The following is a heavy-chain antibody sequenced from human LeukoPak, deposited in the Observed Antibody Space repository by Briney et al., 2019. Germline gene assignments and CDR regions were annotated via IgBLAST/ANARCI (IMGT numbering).Heavy chain of an antibody. CDR3: AKDPSLLRFLEWLGYYFDY. D-gene: IGHD3-3*01. V-gene: IGHV3-23*01. J-gene: IGHJ4*02. CDR2: ISHSDDST. CDR1: GFLFHVYS. Sequence: GGSLRLSCRTSGFLFHVYSMAWVRQAPGKGLEWISTISHSDDSTYYADSVKGRFTISRDNSKNTLYLQMNSLRAEDTAVYYCAKDPSLLRFLEWLGYYFDYWGQGTLVTVSS.